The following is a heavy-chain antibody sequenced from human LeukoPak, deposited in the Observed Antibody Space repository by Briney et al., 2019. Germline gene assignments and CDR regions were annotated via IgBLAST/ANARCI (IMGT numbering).Heavy chain of an antibody. J-gene: IGHJ4*02. CDR1: GGSINSGGYY. V-gene: IGHV4-30-2*01. CDR3: AGQNIPTPHDY. CDR2: FSHSGST. D-gene: IGHD2-2*02. Sequence: PSETLSLTCTVSGGSINSGGYYWTWIRQPPGGGLEWIAYFSHSGSTFYNPSLKSRVTISLDTSKNQFSLNLRSVTAADTAVYYCAGQNIPTPHDYWGQGTQVTVSS.